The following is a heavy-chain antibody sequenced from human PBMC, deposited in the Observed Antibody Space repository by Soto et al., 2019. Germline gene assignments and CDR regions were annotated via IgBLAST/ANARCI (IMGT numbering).Heavy chain of an antibody. V-gene: IGHV1-18*01. Sequence: QVQLVQSGAEVKKPGASVKVSCKASGYTFTSYGISWVRQAPGQGLEWMGWISAYNGNTNYAQKLQGRVTMTTDTSTSTAYMELRSVRSDDTAVYYCASVAMALISYYYYGMDVWGQGTTVTVSS. CDR2: ISAYNGNT. J-gene: IGHJ6*02. CDR3: ASVAMALISYYYYGMDV. CDR1: GYTFTSYG. D-gene: IGHD5-12*01.